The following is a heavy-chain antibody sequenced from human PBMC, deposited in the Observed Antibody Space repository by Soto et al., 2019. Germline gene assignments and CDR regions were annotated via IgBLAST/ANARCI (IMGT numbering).Heavy chain of an antibody. D-gene: IGHD3-3*01. Sequence: SETLSLTCTVSGGSISSSSYYWGWIRQPPGKGLEWIGSIYYSGSTYYNPSLKSRVTISVDTSKNQFSLKLSSVTAADTAVYYCARRSNYDFWSGYQRALGWFDPWGQGTLVTVSS. CDR3: ARRSNYDFWSGYQRALGWFDP. V-gene: IGHV4-39*01. CDR2: IYYSGST. CDR1: GGSISSSSYY. J-gene: IGHJ5*02.